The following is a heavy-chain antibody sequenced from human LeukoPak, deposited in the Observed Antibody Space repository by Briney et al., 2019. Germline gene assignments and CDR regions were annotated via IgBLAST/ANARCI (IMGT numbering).Heavy chain of an antibody. V-gene: IGHV5-10-1*01. CDR1: GYSFTSYW. Sequence: GESLRISCKGSGYSFTSYWISWVRQMPGKGLEWMGRIDPSDSYTNYSPSFQGHVTISADKSISTAYLQWSSLKASDTAMYYCARDGDVVVVAAINNWFDPWGQGTLVTVSS. J-gene: IGHJ5*02. CDR2: IDPSDSYT. D-gene: IGHD2-15*01. CDR3: ARDGDVVVVAAINNWFDP.